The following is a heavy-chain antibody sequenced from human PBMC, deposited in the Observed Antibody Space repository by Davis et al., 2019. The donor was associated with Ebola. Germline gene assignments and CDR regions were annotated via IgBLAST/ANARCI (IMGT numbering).Heavy chain of an antibody. V-gene: IGHV4-61*01. CDR2: IYYSGST. D-gene: IGHD6-19*01. CDR1: NYSISSGHY. J-gene: IGHJ4*02. Sequence: PSETLSLTCTVSNYSISSGHYWSWIRQPPGKGLECIGYIYYSGSTTYNPSLESRVTISVDTSKNQFSLKVISVTAADTAVYYCATVAKDNSGWYHFDSWGQGTLVTVSS. CDR3: ATVAKDNSGWYHFDS.